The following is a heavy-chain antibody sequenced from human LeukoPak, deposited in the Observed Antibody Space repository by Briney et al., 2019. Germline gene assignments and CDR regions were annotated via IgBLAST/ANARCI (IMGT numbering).Heavy chain of an antibody. CDR2: ISTSSSYI. CDR1: GFTFSSYS. CDR3: AREALEWSPPDI. J-gene: IGHJ3*02. D-gene: IGHD3-3*01. Sequence: GGSLRLSCAASGFTFSSYSMNWVRQAPGKGLEWVSSISTSSSYIYYADSVKGRFTISRDNSKNTLYLQMNNMRTEDTAVYYCAREALEWSPPDIWGQGTTVTVSS. V-gene: IGHV3-21*01.